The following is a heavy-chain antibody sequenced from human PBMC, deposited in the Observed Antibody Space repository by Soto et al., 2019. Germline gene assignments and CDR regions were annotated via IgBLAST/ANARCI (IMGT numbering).Heavy chain of an antibody. J-gene: IGHJ6*02. CDR1: GFTFKKYA. D-gene: IGHD5-18*01. CDR3: ARDRDEQLWPYYQYHAMDV. Sequence: GGSLRLSCAASGFTFKKYAMHWVRQAPGKGLEWVASIWYDGRNTDYADSVKGRFTISRDNSENTVHLQMGSLRPDDTAVFYCARDRDEQLWPYYQYHAMDVWGQGTTVTVSS. CDR2: IWYDGRNT. V-gene: IGHV3-33*01.